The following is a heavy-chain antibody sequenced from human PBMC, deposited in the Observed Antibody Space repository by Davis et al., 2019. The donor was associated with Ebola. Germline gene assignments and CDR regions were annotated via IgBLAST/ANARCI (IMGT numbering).Heavy chain of an antibody. CDR1: GYTFTSYD. CDR2: MNPNSGNT. Sequence: ASVKVSCRASGYTFTSYDINWVRQATGQGLEWMGWMNPNSGNTGYAQKFQGRVTMTRSTSISTAYMELSSLRSEDTAVYYCARGPRIAARSSPTKNWFDPWGQGTLVTVSS. J-gene: IGHJ5*02. D-gene: IGHD6-6*01. V-gene: IGHV1-8*01. CDR3: ARGPRIAARSSPTKNWFDP.